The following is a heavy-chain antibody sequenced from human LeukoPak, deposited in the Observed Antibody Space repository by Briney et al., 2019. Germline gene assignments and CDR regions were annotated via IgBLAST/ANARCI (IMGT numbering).Heavy chain of an antibody. V-gene: IGHV3-49*04. J-gene: IGHJ4*02. CDR2: IRSKAYGGTT. CDR1: GFTFGDYA. CDR3: TIESLFDY. Sequence: PGGSLRLSCTASGFTFGDYAMSWVRQAPGKGLERVGFIRSKAYGGTTEYAASVKGRFTISRDDSKSIAYLQMNSLKTEDTAVYYCTIESLFDYWGQGTLVTVSS.